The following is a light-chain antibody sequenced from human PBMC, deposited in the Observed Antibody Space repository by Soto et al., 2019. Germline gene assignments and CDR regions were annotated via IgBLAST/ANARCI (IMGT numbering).Light chain of an antibody. CDR2: DAS. CDR3: QHRSNWPLT. Sequence: EIVLTQSPATLSLSPGERATLSFRASQSVSSYLAWYQQKPGQAPRLLIYDASNRATGIPARFSGSGSGTDFTLTISSLEPEDFAFYYCQHRSNWPLTFGGGTKVDIK. J-gene: IGKJ4*01. CDR1: QSVSSY. V-gene: IGKV3-11*01.